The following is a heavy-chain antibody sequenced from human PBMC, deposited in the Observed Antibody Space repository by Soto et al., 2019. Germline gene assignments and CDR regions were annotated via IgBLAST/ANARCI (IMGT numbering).Heavy chain of an antibody. J-gene: IGHJ3*01. Sequence: QVQLVQSGAEMKKPGSSVRVSCKASGGAVSSSGITWVRQAPGQGLEWVAGVIPIFGTTKNAPKCQGRDTVSADESTRTAYMELSSMTSEDTAVYFCARSRPQGSDFSCVIPWDALDVWGQGTLVTVSS. CDR3: ARSRPQGSDFSCVIPWDALDV. CDR1: GGAVSSSG. CDR2: VIPIFGTT. D-gene: IGHD2-21*01. V-gene: IGHV1-69*01.